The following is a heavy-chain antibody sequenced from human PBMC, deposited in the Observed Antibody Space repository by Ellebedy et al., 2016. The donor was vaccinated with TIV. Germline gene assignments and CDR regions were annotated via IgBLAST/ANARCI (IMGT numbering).Heavy chain of an antibody. CDR2: IYTSGST. V-gene: IGHV4-4*07. CDR1: GGSISSYS. CDR3: ARDGGMDTAMAPNWFDP. Sequence: SETLSLXCTVPGGSISSYSWSWIRQPAGKGLEWIGRIYTSGSTNYNPSFKSRVTMSVDTSKNQFSLKLSSVTAADTAVYYCARDGGMDTAMAPNWFDPWGQGTLVTVSS. D-gene: IGHD5-18*01. J-gene: IGHJ5*02.